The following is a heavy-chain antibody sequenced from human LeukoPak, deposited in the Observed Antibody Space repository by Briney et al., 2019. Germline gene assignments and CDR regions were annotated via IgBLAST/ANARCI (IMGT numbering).Heavy chain of an antibody. V-gene: IGHV3-48*03. J-gene: IGHJ4*02. CDR2: ISASSRTI. D-gene: IGHD2-21*02. CDR3: AREGVTSNLFDY. CDR1: GFTFSSYE. Sequence: GGSLRLSCAASGFTFSSYEINWVRQAPGKGLEWISYISASSRTIYYADSVKGRFTISRDNTNNSLYLQMSSLRAEDTAVYYCAREGVTSNLFDYWGQGTLVTVSS.